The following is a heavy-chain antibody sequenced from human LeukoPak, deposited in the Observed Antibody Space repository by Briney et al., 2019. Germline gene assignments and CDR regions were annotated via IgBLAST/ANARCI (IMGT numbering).Heavy chain of an antibody. Sequence: GASVKVSCRPSGSTITKHVIHWVRQAPGQGLEYVGLINAANGNTEYSQKFQGRVTVTRDTSTSTVHMELSGLRSEDTAVYYCARDQEGFDYWGQGTLVTVSS. CDR3: ARDQEGFDY. J-gene: IGHJ4*02. V-gene: IGHV1-3*01. CDR1: GSTITKHV. CDR2: INAANGNT.